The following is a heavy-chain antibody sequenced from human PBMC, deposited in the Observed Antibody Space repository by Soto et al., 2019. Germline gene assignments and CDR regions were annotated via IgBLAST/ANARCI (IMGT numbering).Heavy chain of an antibody. Sequence: EVQLVESGGGLVQPGRSLRLSCAASGFTFDDYAMHCVRQAPGRGLEWVSRITGNSGTIDYAYSVKGRFTISRDNAKNSLYLQMNSLRAEDTALYYCTKSWRLYYMDVWGKGTTVTVSS. V-gene: IGHV3-9*01. D-gene: IGHD3-3*01. CDR1: GFTFDDYA. J-gene: IGHJ6*03. CDR2: ITGNSGTI. CDR3: TKSWRLYYMDV.